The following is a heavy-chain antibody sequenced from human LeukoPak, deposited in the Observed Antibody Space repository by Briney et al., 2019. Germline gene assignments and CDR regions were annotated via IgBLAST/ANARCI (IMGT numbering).Heavy chain of an antibody. D-gene: IGHD6-13*01. V-gene: IGHV3-66*01. CDR3: AITGYSSSWYEAEYFQH. CDR1: GFTVSSNY. J-gene: IGHJ1*01. Sequence: PGGSLRLSCAASGFTVSSNYMSWVRQAPGKGLEWVSVIYSGGSTYYADSVKGRFTISRDNSKNTLYLQMNSLRAEDTAVYYCAITGYSSSWYEAEYFQHWGQGTLVTVSS. CDR2: IYSGGST.